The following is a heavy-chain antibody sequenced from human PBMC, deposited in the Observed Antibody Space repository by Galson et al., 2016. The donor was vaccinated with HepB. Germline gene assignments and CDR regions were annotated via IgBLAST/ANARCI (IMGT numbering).Heavy chain of an antibody. Sequence: SETLSLTCTVSGGSISSNIYLWAWVRQPPGKGLEWIGTIYYRGTTYYNPSLKSRLTMDVDTSKNQFSLKLSSATAADTSVYYCARLVHGGTFFDSWGQGTLVTVSS. J-gene: IGHJ4*02. D-gene: IGHD1-14*01. CDR1: GGSISSNIYL. V-gene: IGHV4-39*01. CDR2: IYYRGTT. CDR3: ARLVHGGTFFDS.